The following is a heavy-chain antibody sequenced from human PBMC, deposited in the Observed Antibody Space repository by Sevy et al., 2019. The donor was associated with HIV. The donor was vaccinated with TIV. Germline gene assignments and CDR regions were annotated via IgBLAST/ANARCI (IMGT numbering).Heavy chain of an antibody. Sequence: GGSLRLSCAAFGFTFSRYGMHWVRQSPGKGLEWVAFIRYDGSNKYFADSVKGRFTISRDNSDNTVFLQMNSLRAEDSAVYYCASGLAYWYFDLWGRGTLVTVSS. CDR1: GFTFSRYG. CDR2: IRYDGSNK. V-gene: IGHV3-30*02. CDR3: ASGLAYWYFDL. J-gene: IGHJ2*01. D-gene: IGHD2-15*01.